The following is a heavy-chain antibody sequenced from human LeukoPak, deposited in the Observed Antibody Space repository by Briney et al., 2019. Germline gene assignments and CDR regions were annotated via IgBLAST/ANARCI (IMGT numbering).Heavy chain of an antibody. D-gene: IGHD3-10*01. V-gene: IGHV3-48*01. CDR3: ARDYYGSGEKHFDY. J-gene: IGHJ4*02. CDR2: ISSSSSTI. Sequence: GGSLRLSCAASGFTFSSYNVNWVRQAPGKGLEWVSYISSSSSTIYYADSVKGRFTISRDNSKNTLYLQMNSLRAEDTAVYYCARDYYGSGEKHFDYWGQGTLVTVSS. CDR1: GFTFSSYN.